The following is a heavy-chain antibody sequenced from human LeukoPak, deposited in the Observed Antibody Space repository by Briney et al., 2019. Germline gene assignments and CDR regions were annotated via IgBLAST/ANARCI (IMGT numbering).Heavy chain of an antibody. CDR3: ARDIRTSGWYGPDS. J-gene: IGHJ4*02. CDR1: GFTFSSYA. V-gene: IGHV3-30*01. D-gene: IGHD6-19*01. CDR2: LSWDGTDK. Sequence: PGGSLRLSCAASGFTFSSYAMHWVRQAPGKGLEWVAVLSWDGTDKNHAASVRGRFTVSRDNSKNTLYLQMNSPRVEDTAVYYCARDIRTSGWYGPDSWGQGTLVTVSS.